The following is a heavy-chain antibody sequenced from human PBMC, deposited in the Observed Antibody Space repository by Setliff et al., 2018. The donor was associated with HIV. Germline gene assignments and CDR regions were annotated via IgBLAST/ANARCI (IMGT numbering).Heavy chain of an antibody. J-gene: IGHJ4*02. CDR2: IYYSGST. V-gene: IGHV4-39*07. CDR3: ARVVPLRDSSGSIDY. D-gene: IGHD6-19*01. Sequence: PSETLSLTCTVSGGSISSSSYYWGWIRQPPGKGLEWIGSIYYSGSTNYNPSLKSRVTISVDTSKNQFSLKLSSVTAADTAVYYCARVVPLRDSSGSIDYWGQGTLVTVSS. CDR1: GGSISSSSYY.